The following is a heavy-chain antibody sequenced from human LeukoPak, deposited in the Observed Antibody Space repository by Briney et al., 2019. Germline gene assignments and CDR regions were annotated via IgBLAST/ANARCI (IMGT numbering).Heavy chain of an antibody. J-gene: IGHJ6*02. Sequence: GGSLRLSCVASGVTLSNYAMSWARQAPGKGLEWVSAISGSGGSTYYADSVKGRFTISRDNSKNTLYLQMNSLRAEDTAVYYCAKDIVVVPAAIGYYYYYGMDVWGQGTTVTVSS. CDR3: AKDIVVVPAAIGYYYYYGMDV. CDR1: GVTLSNYA. V-gene: IGHV3-23*01. CDR2: ISGSGGST. D-gene: IGHD2-2*01.